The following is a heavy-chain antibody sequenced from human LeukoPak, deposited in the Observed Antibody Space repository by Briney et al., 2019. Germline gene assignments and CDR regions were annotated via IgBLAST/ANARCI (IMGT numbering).Heavy chain of an antibody. Sequence: GGSLRLSCAASGFTFSSYSMNWVRQAPGKGLEWVSSISSSSSYIYYADSVKGRFTISRDNAKNTLYLQMNSLRAEDTAVYYCARGSYYYGSGSYYIGLDYWGQGTLVTVSS. CDR1: GFTFSSYS. CDR3: ARGSYYYGSGSYYIGLDY. J-gene: IGHJ4*02. V-gene: IGHV3-21*01. CDR2: ISSSSSYI. D-gene: IGHD3-10*01.